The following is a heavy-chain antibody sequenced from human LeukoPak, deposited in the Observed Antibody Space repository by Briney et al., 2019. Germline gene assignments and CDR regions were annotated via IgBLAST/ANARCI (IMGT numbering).Heavy chain of an antibody. CDR2: IYHSGSI. D-gene: IGHD6-13*01. Sequence: MPSGTLSLTCAVSGGSISSSNWWSWVRQPPGQGLEWIGEIYHSGSINYNPSLKSRVTIPVDKSKNQFSLKLSSVTAADTAVYYCARGPTLYSGSWYFQHWGQGTLVTVSS. CDR1: GGSISSSNW. V-gene: IGHV4-4*02. CDR3: ARGPTLYSGSWYFQH. J-gene: IGHJ1*01.